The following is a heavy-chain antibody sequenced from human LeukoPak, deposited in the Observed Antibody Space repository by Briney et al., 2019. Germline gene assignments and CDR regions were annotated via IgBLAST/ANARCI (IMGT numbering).Heavy chain of an antibody. CDR2: ISPNSGGT. D-gene: IGHD3-9*01. V-gene: IGHV1-2*02. Sequence: ASVKVSCKASGYTFTGYYIHWVRQAPGQGLEWMGWISPNSGGTNYAQKLQGRVTMTTDTSTSTAYMELRSLRSDDTAVYYCARVPRREPLRYFDWYYHYPSDYWGQGTLVTVSS. CDR3: ARVPRREPLRYFDWYYHYPSDY. J-gene: IGHJ4*02. CDR1: GYTFTGYY.